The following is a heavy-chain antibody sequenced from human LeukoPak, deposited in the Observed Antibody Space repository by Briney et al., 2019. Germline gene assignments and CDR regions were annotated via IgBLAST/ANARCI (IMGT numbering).Heavy chain of an antibody. CDR3: ARTEGAAFDI. CDR2: IIPIFGTA. Sequence: SVKVSCKASGYTFTGYYMHWVRQAPGQGLEWMGGIIPIFGTANYAQKFQGRVTITTDESTSTAYMELSSLRSEDTAVYYCARTEGAAFDIWGQGTMVTVSS. CDR1: GYTFTGYY. V-gene: IGHV1-69*05. J-gene: IGHJ3*02. D-gene: IGHD1-26*01.